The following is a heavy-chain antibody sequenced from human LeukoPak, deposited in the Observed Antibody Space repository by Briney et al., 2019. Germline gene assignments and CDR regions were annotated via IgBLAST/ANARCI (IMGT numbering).Heavy chain of an antibody. CDR3: ARSYASGSYFSLYSYS. Sequence: PGGSLRLSCAAFGFTFSDYYMNWIRQAPGEGLEWVSYISSSGSTIYYADSLKGRFTISRDNAKNSLFLQMNSLRAEDTAVYYCARSYASGSYFSLYSYSWGQGTLVTVSS. CDR2: ISSSGSTI. D-gene: IGHD3-10*01. V-gene: IGHV3-11*04. CDR1: GFTFSDYY. J-gene: IGHJ4*02.